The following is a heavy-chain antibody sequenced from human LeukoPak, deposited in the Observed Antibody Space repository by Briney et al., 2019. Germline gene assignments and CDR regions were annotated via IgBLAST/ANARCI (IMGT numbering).Heavy chain of an antibody. CDR3: AKDQDYGDEGYFDY. CDR1: GFTFSSYG. J-gene: IGHJ4*02. Sequence: GGSLRLSCAASGFTFSSYGMSWVRQAPGKGLEWVSAISGSGGSTYYADSVKGRFTISRDNSKNTLYLQMNSLRAEDTAVYYCAKDQDYGDEGYFDYWGQGTLVTVSS. D-gene: IGHD4-17*01. CDR2: ISGSGGST. V-gene: IGHV3-23*01.